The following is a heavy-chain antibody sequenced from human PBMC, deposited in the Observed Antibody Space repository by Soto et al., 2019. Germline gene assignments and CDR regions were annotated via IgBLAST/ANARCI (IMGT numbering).Heavy chain of an antibody. CDR2: ISDDGTNK. CDR1: GFTLSNYG. D-gene: IGHD3-3*01. Sequence: GGSLRLSCAVYGFTLSNYGMHWVRQAPGKGLEWVALISDDGTNKYFVDSGKGRFTISRDNSRNMVYLQMNSLGADDTAVYYCAKGPTIFGVVISFDYYYGMYVWGQGTTVTVSS. CDR3: AKGPTIFGVVISFDYYYGMYV. J-gene: IGHJ6*02. V-gene: IGHV3-33*05.